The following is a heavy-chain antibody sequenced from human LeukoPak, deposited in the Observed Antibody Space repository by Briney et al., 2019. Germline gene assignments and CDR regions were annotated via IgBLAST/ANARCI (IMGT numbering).Heavy chain of an antibody. Sequence: SGGSLRLSCAASGFTFSSYAMHWVRQAPGKGLEWVAVISYDGSNKYYADSVKGRFTISRDNSKNTLYLQMNSLRAEDTAVYYCAKDRPVTIMYYFDYWGQGTLVTVSS. CDR3: AKDRPVTIMYYFDY. V-gene: IGHV3-30*04. CDR2: ISYDGSNK. J-gene: IGHJ4*02. D-gene: IGHD4-17*01. CDR1: GFTFSSYA.